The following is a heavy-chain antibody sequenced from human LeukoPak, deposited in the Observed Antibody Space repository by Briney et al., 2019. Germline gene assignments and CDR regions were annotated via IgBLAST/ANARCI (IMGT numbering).Heavy chain of an antibody. CDR1: GYTFINYG. J-gene: IGHJ4*02. Sequence: GASVKVSCKASGYTFINYGISWVRQAPGQGLQWMGWISAKNGNTKYAEKFQGRGTMTTDTSTNTAYMELRSLRSDDTAVYYCARDRQDYYDSSGYFDNWGQGTLVTVSS. CDR2: ISAKNGNT. CDR3: ARDRQDYYDSSGYFDN. D-gene: IGHD3-22*01. V-gene: IGHV1-18*01.